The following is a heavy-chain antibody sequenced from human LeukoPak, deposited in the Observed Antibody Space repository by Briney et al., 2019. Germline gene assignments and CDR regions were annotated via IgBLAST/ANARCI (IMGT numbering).Heavy chain of an antibody. CDR2: ISSSSSYI. Sequence: GGSLRLSCAASGFTFSDYYMSWIRQAPGKGLEWVSSISSSSSYIYYADSVKGRFTISRDNAKNSLYLQMNSLRAEDTAVYYCAKEGGRVSSSWLYYYYYYMDVWGKGTTVTISS. J-gene: IGHJ6*03. V-gene: IGHV3-11*06. CDR1: GFTFSDYY. D-gene: IGHD6-13*01. CDR3: AKEGGRVSSSWLYYYYYYMDV.